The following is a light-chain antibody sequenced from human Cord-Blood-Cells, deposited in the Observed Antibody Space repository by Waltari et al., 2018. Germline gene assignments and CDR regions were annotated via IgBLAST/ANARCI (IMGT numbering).Light chain of an antibody. J-gene: IGLJ7*01. Sequence: QSALTQPASVSGSPGQSITISCTGTSSDVGSYNLVSWYQQHPGKAPKLMIYEGSKRPSGVSKRFSGSKSGNTASLTISGLQAGDEADYYCCSYAGSSTVFGGGTQLTVL. CDR1: SSDVGSYNL. CDR3: CSYAGSSTV. CDR2: EGS. V-gene: IGLV2-23*01.